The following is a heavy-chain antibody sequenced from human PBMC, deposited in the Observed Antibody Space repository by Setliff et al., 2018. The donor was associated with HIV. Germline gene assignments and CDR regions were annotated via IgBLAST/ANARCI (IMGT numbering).Heavy chain of an antibody. V-gene: IGHV4-4*07. CDR3: ARDRGIAAALNY. D-gene: IGHD6-13*01. J-gene: IGHJ4*02. CDR2: IYASGST. CDR1: GDSISGYY. Sequence: SETLSLTCTVSGDSISGYYWSWIRQPAGKGLEWIGRIYASGSTNYNPSLKSRVTMSVDTSKNQFSLKLSSVTAADTAVYHCARDRGIAAALNYWGQGTLVTAPQ.